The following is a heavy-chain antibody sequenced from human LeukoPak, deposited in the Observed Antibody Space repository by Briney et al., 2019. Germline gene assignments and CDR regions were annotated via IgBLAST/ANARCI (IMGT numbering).Heavy chain of an antibody. J-gene: IGHJ4*02. CDR2: INQDGGTR. V-gene: IGHV3-7*01. D-gene: IGHD3-16*01. CDR3: ARDMKGNLDY. CDR1: RFTFSSYD. Sequence: GGSLRLSCAASRFTFSSYDMSWVRQAPGKGLDWVANINQDGGTRQYADSVRGRFTISRDNAKNSLYLEMNSLRAEDTGLYHCARDMKGNLDYWGQGTLVTVSS.